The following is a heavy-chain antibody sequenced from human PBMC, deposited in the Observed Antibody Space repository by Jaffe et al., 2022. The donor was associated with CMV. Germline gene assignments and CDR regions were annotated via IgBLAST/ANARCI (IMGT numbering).Heavy chain of an antibody. CDR1: GFTFSSYW. Sequence: EVQLVESGGGLVQPGGSLRLSCAASGFTFSSYWMSWVRQAPGKGLEWVANIKQDGSEKYYVDSVKGRFTISRDNAKNSLYLQMNSLRAEDTAVYYCARTEYSPNVVVTAMFNYYYGMDVWGQGTTVTVSS. CDR3: ARTEYSPNVVVTAMFNYYYGMDV. V-gene: IGHV3-7*01. J-gene: IGHJ6*02. CDR2: IKQDGSEK. D-gene: IGHD2-21*02.